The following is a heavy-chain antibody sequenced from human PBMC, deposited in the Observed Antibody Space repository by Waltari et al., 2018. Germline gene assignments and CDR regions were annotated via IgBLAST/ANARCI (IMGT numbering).Heavy chain of an antibody. J-gene: IGHJ5*02. CDR2: VYHSGSA. Sequence: QVQLQESGPGLVKPSGPLSLTCPVTGVSLTTHHWWSWVRQPPGKGLEWIGEVYHSGSANYNPSLESRVAISVDKSKNQFSLTMRSVTAADTAVYYCARVAVPAVTTNWFDPWGQGTLVTVSS. V-gene: IGHV4-4*02. CDR1: GVSLTTHHW. D-gene: IGHD2-2*01. CDR3: ARVAVPAVTTNWFDP.